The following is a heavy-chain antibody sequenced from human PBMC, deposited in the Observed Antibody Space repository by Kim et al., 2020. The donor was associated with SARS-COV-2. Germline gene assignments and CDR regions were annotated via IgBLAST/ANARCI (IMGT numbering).Heavy chain of an antibody. CDR3: ARDQFDSSWYDRWWYFDL. V-gene: IGHV3-21*01. CDR1: GFTFSSYS. CDR2: ISSSSSYI. D-gene: IGHD6-13*01. Sequence: GGSLRLSCAASGFTFSSYSMNWVRQAPGKGLEWVSSISSSSSYIYYADSVKGRFTISRDNAKNSLYLQMNSLRAEDTAVYYCARDQFDSSWYDRWWYFDLWGRGTLVTVSS. J-gene: IGHJ2*01.